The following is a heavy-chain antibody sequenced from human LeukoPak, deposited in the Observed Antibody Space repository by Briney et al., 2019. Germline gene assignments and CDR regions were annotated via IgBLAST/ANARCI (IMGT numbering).Heavy chain of an antibody. V-gene: IGHV4-4*07. CDR1: GGSISSYY. J-gene: IGHJ6*03. D-gene: IGHD1-14*01. CDR3: ARGRYESTRLSAYYYYYMDV. CDR2: IYTSGST. Sequence: SETLSLTCTVSGGSISSYYWSWVRQPAGKGLEWIGRIYTSGSTIYNPSLKSRVTMSIDTSKNQFSLKLSSVTAADTAVYYCARGRYESTRLSAYYYYYMDVWGKGTTVTVSS.